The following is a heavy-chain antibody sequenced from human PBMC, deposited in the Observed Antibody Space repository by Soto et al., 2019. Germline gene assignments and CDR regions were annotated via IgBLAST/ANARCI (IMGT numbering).Heavy chain of an antibody. Sequence: PGESLKISCKGSGYSFTSYWISWVRQMPGKGLEWMGRIDPSDSYTNYSPSFQGHVTISADKSISTAYLQWSSLKASDTAMYYCARIYTQGMVATSYYGMDVWGQGTTVTV. CDR2: IDPSDSYT. D-gene: IGHD5-12*01. CDR1: GYSFTSYW. CDR3: ARIYTQGMVATSYYGMDV. J-gene: IGHJ6*02. V-gene: IGHV5-10-1*01.